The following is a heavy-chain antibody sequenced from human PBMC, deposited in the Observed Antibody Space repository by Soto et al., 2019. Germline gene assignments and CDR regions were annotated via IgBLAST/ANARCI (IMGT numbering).Heavy chain of an antibody. CDR1: GGSVSSGSYY. CDR2: IYYSGST. V-gene: IGHV4-61*01. Sequence: SETLSLTCTVSGGSVSSGSYYWSWIRQPPGKGLEWIGYIYYSGSTNYNPSLKSRVTISVDTSKNQFSLKLSSVTAADTAVYYCARESIAVAGTGYYFDYWGQGTLVTVSS. CDR3: ARESIAVAGTGYYFDY. J-gene: IGHJ4*02. D-gene: IGHD6-19*01.